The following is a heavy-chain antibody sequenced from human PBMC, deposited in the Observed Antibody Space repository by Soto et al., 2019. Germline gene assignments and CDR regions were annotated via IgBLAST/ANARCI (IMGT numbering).Heavy chain of an antibody. CDR3: AKLSADSSGYYFSTTFFDY. Sequence: EVQLLESGGGLVQPGGSLRLSCAASGFTFSSYAMSWVRQAPGKGLEWVSAISGSGGSTYYADSVKGRFTISRDNSKNTLYLQMNSLRAEDTGVYYCAKLSADSSGYYFSTTFFDYWGQGTLVTVSS. J-gene: IGHJ4*02. D-gene: IGHD3-22*01. V-gene: IGHV3-23*01. CDR1: GFTFSSYA. CDR2: ISGSGGST.